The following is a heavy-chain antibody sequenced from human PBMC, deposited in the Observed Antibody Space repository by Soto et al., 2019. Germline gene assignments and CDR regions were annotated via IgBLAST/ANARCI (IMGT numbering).Heavy chain of an antibody. Sequence: QLQESCPGLVKPSETLSLTCTVSGDSVSSDRYYWSWIRQPPWKRLEWIGYISHSGSTSYNPSLQTRGSLSIDTSKNQFFLELSSVTAADTAIYYCAREGGVLRLSTWLDPWGPGTLVTVSA. V-gene: IGHV4-61*01. J-gene: IGHJ5*02. CDR3: AREGGVLRLSTWLDP. CDR2: ISHSGST. CDR1: GDSVSSDRYY. D-gene: IGHD1-26*01.